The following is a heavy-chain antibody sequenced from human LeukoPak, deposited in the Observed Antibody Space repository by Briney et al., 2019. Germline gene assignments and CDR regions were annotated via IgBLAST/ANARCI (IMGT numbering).Heavy chain of an antibody. J-gene: IGHJ4*02. CDR1: GGSISSYY. V-gene: IGHV4-59*12. Sequence: SETLSLTCTVSGGSISSYYWSWIRQPPGKGLEWIGYIYHSGSTYYNPSLKSRVTISVDRSKNQFSLKLSSVTAADTAVYYCARIDSSSSAFDYWGQGTLVTVSS. D-gene: IGHD6-6*01. CDR3: ARIDSSSSAFDY. CDR2: IYHSGST.